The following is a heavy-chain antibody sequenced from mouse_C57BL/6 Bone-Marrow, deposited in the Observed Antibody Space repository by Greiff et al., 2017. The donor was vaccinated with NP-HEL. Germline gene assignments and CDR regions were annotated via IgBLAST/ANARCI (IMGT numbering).Heavy chain of an antibody. V-gene: IGHV1-39*01. CDR3: ARGHYDSEVYYVDY. CDR2: INPNYGTT. D-gene: IGHD2-4*01. CDR1: GYSFTDYN. Sequence: VQLQQSGPELVKPGASVKISCKASGYSFTDYNMNWVKQSTGKSLEWIGVINPNYGTTSYNQKFKGKATLTVDQSSSTASMQLNSLTSEDSAVYYCARGHYDSEVYYVDYWGQGTTLTVSS. J-gene: IGHJ2*01.